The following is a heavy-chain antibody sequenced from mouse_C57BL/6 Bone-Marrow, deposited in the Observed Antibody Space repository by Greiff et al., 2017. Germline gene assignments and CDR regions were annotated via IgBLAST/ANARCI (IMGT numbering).Heavy chain of an antibody. J-gene: IGHJ4*01. V-gene: IGHV10-1*01. CDR1: GFSFNTYA. D-gene: IGHD1-1*01. Sequence: DVKLVESGGGLVQPKGSLKLSCAASGFSFNTYAMNWVRQAPGKGLEWVARIRSKSNNYATYYADSVKDRFTISRDDSESMLYLQMNNLKTEDTAMYYCVRQNYGSIYYYAMDYWGQGTSVTVSS. CDR3: VRQNYGSIYYYAMDY. CDR2: IRSKSNNYAT.